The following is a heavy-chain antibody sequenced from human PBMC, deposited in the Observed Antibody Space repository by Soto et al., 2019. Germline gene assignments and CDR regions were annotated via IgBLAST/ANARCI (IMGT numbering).Heavy chain of an antibody. CDR3: ARESRYDFWSGYYSGRDRNWFDP. CDR2: INPSGGST. V-gene: IGHV1-46*01. D-gene: IGHD3-3*01. CDR1: GYTFTSYY. J-gene: IGHJ5*02. Sequence: ASVKVSCKASGYTFTSYYMHWVRQAPGQGLEWMGIINPSGGSTSYAQKFQGRVTMTRDTSTSTVYMELSSLGSEDTAVYYCARESRYDFWSGYYSGRDRNWFDPWGQGTLVTVSS.